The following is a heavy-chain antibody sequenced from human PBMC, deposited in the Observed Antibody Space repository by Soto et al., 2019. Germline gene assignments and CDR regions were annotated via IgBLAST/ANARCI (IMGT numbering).Heavy chain of an antibody. J-gene: IGHJ6*02. CDR3: VRDPPPDSETVYMDV. D-gene: IGHD4-17*01. CDR2: ISSSGSLI. V-gene: IGHV3-11*01. Sequence: LRRSCAAALGTLVAFSVRWVRAAPGKGLEWISYISSSGSLIYYADSVKGRFTISRDNANNSLYLQMNSLRVEDTAVYYCVRDPPPDSETVYMDVWGQGTTV. CDR1: LGTLVAFS.